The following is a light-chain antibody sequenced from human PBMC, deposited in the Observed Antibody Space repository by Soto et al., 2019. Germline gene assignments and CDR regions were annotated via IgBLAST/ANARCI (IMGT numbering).Light chain of an antibody. CDR3: SSYTSSSTYV. CDR1: RSCVGAYNY. Sequence: QSALTKPASVSGSPGQSSTISFSGTRSCVGAYNYDSWYQQQPAKDPQLMICDVSNPPSGGSDRFSGSKPGNTASLTVSGVQAEDEADYYCSSYTSSSTYVFGSGTKVTVL. J-gene: IGLJ1*01. CDR2: DVS. V-gene: IGLV2-14*01.